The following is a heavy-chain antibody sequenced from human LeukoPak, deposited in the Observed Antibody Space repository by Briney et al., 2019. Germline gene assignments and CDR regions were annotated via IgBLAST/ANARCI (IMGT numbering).Heavy chain of an antibody. V-gene: IGHV3-23*01. J-gene: IGHJ6*02. CDR2: ISGSGGST. CDR3: VKGWVVPAASDPHHYYYYGMDV. CDR1: GFTFSSYA. Sequence: GGSLRLSCAASGFTFSSYAMSWVRQAPGKGLEWVSAISGSGGSTYYADSVKGRFTISRDDSKNTLYLQMNSLRAEDTAVYYCVKGWVVPAASDPHHYYYYGMDVWGQGTTVTVSS. D-gene: IGHD2-2*01.